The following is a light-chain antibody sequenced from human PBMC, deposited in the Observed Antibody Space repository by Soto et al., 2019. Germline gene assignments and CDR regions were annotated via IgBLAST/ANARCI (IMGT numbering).Light chain of an antibody. V-gene: IGLV1-47*01. CDR1: SSNIGRNY. J-gene: IGLJ2*01. CDR2: RND. CDR3: AAWDDSLSGVV. Sequence: QAVVTQPPSASGTPGQRVTMSCSGSSSNIGRNYVYWYQQFPGTAPKLLIYRNDKRPSGVPDRFSASKSGTSVSLAISGLRSEDEADYYCAAWDDSLSGVVFGGGTKVTVL.